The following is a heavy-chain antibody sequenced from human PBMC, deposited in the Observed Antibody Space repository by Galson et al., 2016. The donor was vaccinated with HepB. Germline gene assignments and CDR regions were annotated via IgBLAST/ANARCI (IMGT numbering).Heavy chain of an antibody. D-gene: IGHD4-17*01. CDR2: ISTYLYNT. V-gene: IGHV1-18*01. CDR1: GYSFDLYG. CDR3: ARGDYGNSFDY. J-gene: IGHJ4*02. Sequence: SVKVSCKAFGYSFDLYGISWVRQVPGQGLEWMGWISTYLYNTFYTQKFQGRLTMTADTSTNTVYMELSSLTYDDTAVYYCARGDYGNSFDYWGQGSLVTVSS.